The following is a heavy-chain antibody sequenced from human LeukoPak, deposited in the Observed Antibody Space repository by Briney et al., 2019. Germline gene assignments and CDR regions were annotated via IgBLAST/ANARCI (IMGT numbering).Heavy chain of an antibody. J-gene: IGHJ4*02. V-gene: IGHV3-7*01. Sequence: GGSLRLSCAASGFTFSSYWMTWVRQAPGKGLEWVANLNPDGSRKFYVDSVKGRFTISRDNAKNSLYLQMSSLRVEDTAVYYCATDRAYFDYWGQGTLVTVSS. CDR3: ATDRAYFDY. D-gene: IGHD3-10*01. CDR2: LNPDGSRK. CDR1: GFTFSSYW.